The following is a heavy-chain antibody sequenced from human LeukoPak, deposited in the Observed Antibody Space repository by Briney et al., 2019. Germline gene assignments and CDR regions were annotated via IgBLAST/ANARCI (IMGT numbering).Heavy chain of an antibody. D-gene: IGHD2-2*01. CDR3: ARGLGYCTSTTCLLPFDY. CDR1: GFTVSTYY. CDR2: IYSGGST. J-gene: IGHJ4*02. Sequence: GGSLRLSCAASGFTVSTYYMTWVRQAPGKGLECVSVIYSGGSTYYADSVKGRFTVSRDNSKNTLYLQMNSLKAEDTAMYYCARGLGYCTSTTCLLPFDYWGQGTLVTVSS. V-gene: IGHV3-53*01.